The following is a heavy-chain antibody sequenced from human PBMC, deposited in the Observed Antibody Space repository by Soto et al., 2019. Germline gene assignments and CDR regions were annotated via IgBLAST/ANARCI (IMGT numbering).Heavy chain of an antibody. Sequence: EASVKVSCKASGGTFSSYAISWVRQAPGQGLEWMGGIIPIFGTANYAQKFQGRVTITADESTSTAYMELSSLRSEDTVVYYCASRSYGSGSDYYYGMDVWGQGTTVTVSS. CDR1: GGTFSSYA. CDR2: IIPIFGTA. V-gene: IGHV1-69*13. CDR3: ASRSYGSGSDYYYGMDV. D-gene: IGHD3-10*01. J-gene: IGHJ6*02.